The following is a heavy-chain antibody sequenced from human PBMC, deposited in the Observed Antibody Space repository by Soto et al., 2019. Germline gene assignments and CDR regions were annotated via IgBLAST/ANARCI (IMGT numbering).Heavy chain of an antibody. J-gene: IGHJ4*02. CDR1: GFTFSSYA. D-gene: IGHD3-16*01. V-gene: IGHV3-30-3*01. CDR2: MSYDGSNK. CDR3: ARDGGAY. Sequence: QVQLVESGGGVGQPGRSLRLSCAASGFTFSSYAMHWVRRAPGKGLEWMAVMSYDGSNKYYADSVKGRFTISRDNSKNTLYLQMTSLRPEDTALYYCARDGGAYWGQGTLVIVSS.